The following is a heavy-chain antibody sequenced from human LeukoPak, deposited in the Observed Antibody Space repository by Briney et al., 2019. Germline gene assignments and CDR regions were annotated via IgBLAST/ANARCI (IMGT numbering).Heavy chain of an antibody. CDR2: ISSSSSTI. D-gene: IGHD2-2*01. Sequence: GGSLRLSCAASGFTFSSYSMNWVRQAPGKGLEWVSYISSSSSTIYYADSVKGRFTIPRDNAKNSLYLQMNSLRAEDTAVYYCARDCSSTSCYGKDDAFDIWGQGTMVTVSS. J-gene: IGHJ3*02. V-gene: IGHV3-48*01. CDR1: GFTFSSYS. CDR3: ARDCSSTSCYGKDDAFDI.